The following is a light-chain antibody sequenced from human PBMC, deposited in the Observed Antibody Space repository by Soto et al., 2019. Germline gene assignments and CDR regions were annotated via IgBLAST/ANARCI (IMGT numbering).Light chain of an antibody. CDR2: DVS. Sequence: ALTQSPSASGSPGQSVTISCTGTSSDIGGYNSVSWYQQHPGKAPKVMIYDVSKRPSGVSHRFSGSKSGNTASLTISGLQAEDEADYYCSSYTSSNTRFVFGTGTKVTVL. V-gene: IGLV2-8*01. J-gene: IGLJ1*01. CDR3: SSYTSSNTRFV. CDR1: SSDIGGYNS.